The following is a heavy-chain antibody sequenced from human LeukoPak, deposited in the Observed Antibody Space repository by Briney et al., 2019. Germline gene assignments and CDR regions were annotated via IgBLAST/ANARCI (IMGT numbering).Heavy chain of an antibody. CDR2: INHSGST. V-gene: IGHV4-34*01. J-gene: IGHJ5*02. D-gene: IGHD6-6*01. CDR1: GGSFSGYY. CDR3: ARGLYSSSSTLIWFDP. Sequence: PSETLSPTCAVYGGSFSGYYWSWIRQPPGKWLEWIGEINHSGSTNYNPSLKSRFTISVETSKNQFSLKLSPVTAANTAVYYCARGLYSSSSTLIWFDPWGQGTLVTVSS.